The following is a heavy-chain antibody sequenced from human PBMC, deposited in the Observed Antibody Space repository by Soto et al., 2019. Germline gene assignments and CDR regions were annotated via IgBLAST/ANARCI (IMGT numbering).Heavy chain of an antibody. V-gene: IGHV4-59*01. CDR3: SRSPRGNYGYPSYFDY. D-gene: IGHD3-10*01. Sequence: ETLSLTCTVSGGSISSYYWSWIRQPPGKGLEWIGYIYYSGSTNYNPSLKSRVTISVDTSKNQFSLKLSSVTAADTAVFFCSRSPRGNYGYPSYFDYWGQGTLVTVSS. J-gene: IGHJ4*02. CDR2: IYYSGST. CDR1: GGSISSYY.